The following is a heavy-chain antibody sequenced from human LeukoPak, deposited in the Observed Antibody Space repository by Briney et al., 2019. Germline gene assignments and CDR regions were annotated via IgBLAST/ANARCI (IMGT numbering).Heavy chain of an antibody. CDR2: ISGSGGST. D-gene: IGHD6-13*01. J-gene: IGHJ4*02. CDR1: GFTVSSNY. Sequence: PGGSLRLSCAASGFTVSSNYMSWVRQAPGKGLEWVSAISGSGGSTYYADSVKGRFTISRDKSKNTLYLQMNSLRAEDTAVYYCAKTGVYSFDYWGQGTLVTVSS. CDR3: AKTGVYSFDY. V-gene: IGHV3-23*01.